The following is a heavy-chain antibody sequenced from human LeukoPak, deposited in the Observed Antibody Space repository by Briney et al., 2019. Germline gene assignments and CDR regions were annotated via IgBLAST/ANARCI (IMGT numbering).Heavy chain of an antibody. CDR1: EFTLSSYW. V-gene: IGHV3-7*01. J-gene: IGHJ4*02. D-gene: IGHD6-19*01. CDR3: ASGLGWLVDN. CDR2: IKQDGSKK. Sequence: GGSLRLSCAASEFTLSSYWMSWVHQAPGKGLEWVANIKQDGSKKYYVDSVKGRFTISRDNAKNSLYLQMNSLRAEDTAVYYCASGLGWLVDNWGQGTLVTVSS.